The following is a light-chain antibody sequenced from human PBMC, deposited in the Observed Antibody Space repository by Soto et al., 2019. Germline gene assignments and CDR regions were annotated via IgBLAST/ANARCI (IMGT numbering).Light chain of an antibody. CDR1: RSDIGSYNL. V-gene: IGLV2-14*02. CDR3: SSYTGSSTS. Sequence: QSVLPQPASVSGSPGQSITISCTGTRSDIGSYNLVSWYQQHPGKAPKLIIYDVSFRPSGISDRFSGSKSGNTASLTISGLQAEDEADYFCSSYTGSSTSFGGGTKLTVL. J-gene: IGLJ3*02. CDR2: DVS.